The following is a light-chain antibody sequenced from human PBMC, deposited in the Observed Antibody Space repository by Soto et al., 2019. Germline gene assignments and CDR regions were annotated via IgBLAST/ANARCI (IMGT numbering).Light chain of an antibody. CDR1: SSDLAIYNY. J-gene: IGLJ1*01. CDR3: SSYTDSSNYV. Sequence: QSALTQPASVSGSPGQSITISCTGTSSDLAIYNYVSWYQQQPGKAPKLIIYQVTNRPSGVSNRFSGSRSGNTASLTISGIQAEDEADYYCSSYTDSSNYVFGTGTKLTVL. CDR2: QVT. V-gene: IGLV2-14*01.